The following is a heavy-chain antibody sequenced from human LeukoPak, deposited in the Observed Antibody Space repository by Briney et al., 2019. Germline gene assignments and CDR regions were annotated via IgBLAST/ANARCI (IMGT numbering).Heavy chain of an antibody. CDR2: IKQDGSEK. CDR3: ASAGGDSRSPLPFYY. Sequence: GGSLRLSCTASGFTFSSYWMSWVRQVPRKGLEWVANIKQDGSEKYYVDSVKGRFTISRDNAEKSLSLQMNSLRAEDTAVYYCASAGGDSRSPLPFYYWGQGTLVTVSS. J-gene: IGHJ4*02. CDR1: GFTFSSYW. V-gene: IGHV3-7*03. D-gene: IGHD6-6*01.